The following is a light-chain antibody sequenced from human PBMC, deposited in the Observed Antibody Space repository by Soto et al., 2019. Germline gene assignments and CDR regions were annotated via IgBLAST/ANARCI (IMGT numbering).Light chain of an antibody. J-gene: IGKJ4*01. Sequence: DIQMTQSPSSLSASVGDRVTITCRASQDISNYLNWYQQKPGKAPKLLMYDASNLETGVPSRFSGSGSGTDFTFTISSLQPEDIATYYCQQYDNLPLTFGGGTKVEIK. CDR3: QQYDNLPLT. CDR2: DAS. V-gene: IGKV1-33*01. CDR1: QDISNY.